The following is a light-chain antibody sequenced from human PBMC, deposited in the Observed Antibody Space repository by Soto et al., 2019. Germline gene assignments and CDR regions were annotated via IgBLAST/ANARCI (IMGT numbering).Light chain of an antibody. CDR2: LNSDGSH. CDR3: QTWGSGIRVV. J-gene: IGLJ2*01. V-gene: IGLV4-69*01. Sequence: QLVLTQSPSASASLGASVKFTCTLSSGHSSYAIAWHQQQPEKGPRYLMKLNSDGSHSKGDGIPDRFSGSSSGAERYLTLSGLQSEDEADYYRQTWGSGIRVVFGGGTKLTVL. CDR1: SGHSSYA.